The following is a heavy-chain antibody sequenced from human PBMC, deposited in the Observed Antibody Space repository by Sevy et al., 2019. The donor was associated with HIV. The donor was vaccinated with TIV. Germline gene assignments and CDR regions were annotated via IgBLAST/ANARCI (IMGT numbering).Heavy chain of an antibody. CDR1: GGTFSSYA. V-gene: IGHV1-69*06. J-gene: IGHJ4*02. CDR3: ARSVGRAYYYDSSGYFSFDY. CDR2: IIPIFGKA. D-gene: IGHD3-22*01. Sequence: ASVKVSCKASGGTFSSYAISWVRQAPGQGLEWMGGIIPIFGKANYAQKFQGRVTHTADKSTSTAYMELSSLRSEDTDVYYCARSVGRAYYYDSSGYFSFDYWGQGTLVTVSS.